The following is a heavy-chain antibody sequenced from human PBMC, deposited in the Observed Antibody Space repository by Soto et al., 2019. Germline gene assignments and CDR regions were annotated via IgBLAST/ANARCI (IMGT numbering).Heavy chain of an antibody. J-gene: IGHJ4*02. CDR1: GYTFTGYY. CDR3: ASLISSGSYYRG. Sequence: ASVKVSCKASGYTFTGYYMHWVRQAPGQGLEWMGWINPNSGGTNYAQKFQGWVTMTRDTSISTAYMELSRLRSDDTAVYYCASLISSGSYYRGWGQGTLVTVSS. V-gene: IGHV1-2*04. D-gene: IGHD1-26*01. CDR2: INPNSGGT.